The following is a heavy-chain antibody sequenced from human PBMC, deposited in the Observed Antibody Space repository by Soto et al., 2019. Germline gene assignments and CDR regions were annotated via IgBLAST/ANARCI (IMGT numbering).Heavy chain of an antibody. V-gene: IGHV3-48*03. D-gene: IGHD3-9*01. CDR1: GFTFSSYE. CDR3: ATAGLTGTV. J-gene: IGHJ6*02. CDR2: ISVSGTMR. Sequence: QLVESGGGSVQPGRCLRLCCAPSGFTFSSYEMTWVRQAPGKGLEWVSYISVSGTMRFYADAVKGRFTISRDNTKKILYLQMNSLRAEDTALYYCATAGLTGTVWGQGTTVTVSS.